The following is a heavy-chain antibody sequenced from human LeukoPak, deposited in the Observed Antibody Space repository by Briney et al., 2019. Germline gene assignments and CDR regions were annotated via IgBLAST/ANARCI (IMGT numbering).Heavy chain of an antibody. Sequence: SETLSLSCTVSGGSISGHYWSWIRQPPGKGLEWIGYIHYRGSTNYNPSLKSGVTISVDTSKNQFSLKMSSVTAADTAVYYCARDLRGSSFFDYWGQGALVTVSS. J-gene: IGHJ4*02. CDR3: ARDLRGSSFFDY. CDR2: IHYRGST. D-gene: IGHD2-2*01. CDR1: GGSISGHY. V-gene: IGHV4-59*11.